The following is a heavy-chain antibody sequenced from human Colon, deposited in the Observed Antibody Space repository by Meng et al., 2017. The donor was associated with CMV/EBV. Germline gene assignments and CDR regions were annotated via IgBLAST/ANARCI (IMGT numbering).Heavy chain of an antibody. Sequence: GGSRRLSCAASGMTLSSYWMTWVRQAPGKGLEWVANIKQDGSETSYVDSVKGRFTISRDNAKNSLYLQMNNLKAEDTAVYYCARGQLWLDSWGQGTLVTVSS. CDR2: IKQDGSET. J-gene: IGHJ5*01. CDR1: GMTLSSYW. CDR3: ARGQLWLDS. D-gene: IGHD3-10*01. V-gene: IGHV3-7*04.